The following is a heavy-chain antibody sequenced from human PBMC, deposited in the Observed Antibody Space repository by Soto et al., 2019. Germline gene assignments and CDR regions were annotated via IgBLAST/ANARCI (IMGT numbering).Heavy chain of an antibody. Sequence: EVQLLESGGGLVQPGGSLRLSCAASGFTFSSYAMNWVRQAPGKGLEWVARSKNRGQGFTIEYAASLKGRFTISRDDSANSLYLQMNSLETDDTAVYYCTVWIEGACYWGRGILVTVSS. CDR2: SKNRGQGFTI. V-gene: IGHV3-72*01. D-gene: IGHD3-16*01. CDR1: GFTFSSYA. CDR3: TVWIEGACY. J-gene: IGHJ4*02.